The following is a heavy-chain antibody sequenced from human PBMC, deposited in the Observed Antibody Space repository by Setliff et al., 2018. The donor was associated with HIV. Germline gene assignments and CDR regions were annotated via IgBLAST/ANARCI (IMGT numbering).Heavy chain of an antibody. V-gene: IGHV1-8*01. J-gene: IGHJ6*03. CDR1: GYTFTNYD. Sequence: ASVKVSCKASGYTFTNYDINWVRQATGQGLEWMGWMNPNSGNTGYAQKFQGRVTMTRNTSISTAYMELSSLRSEDTAVYYCARGLAVAGKSYYSYYYMDVWGKGTTVTVSS. CDR2: MNPNSGNT. D-gene: IGHD6-19*01. CDR3: ARGLAVAGKSYYSYYYMDV.